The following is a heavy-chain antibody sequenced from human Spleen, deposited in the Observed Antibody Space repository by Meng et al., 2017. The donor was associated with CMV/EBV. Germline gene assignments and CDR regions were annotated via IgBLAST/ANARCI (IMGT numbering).Heavy chain of an antibody. Sequence: ASVKVSCKAFGYTFTSYYMHWVRQAPGQGLEWMGIINPRSGSTSPAQKLQGRITMSRDTSTNTVYMELSSLRSEDTAVYYCARGRIVVVPTVPGGYYYGLDVWGQGTTVTVSS. CDR1: GYTFTSYY. D-gene: IGHD2-2*01. J-gene: IGHJ6*02. CDR3: ARGRIVVVPTVPGGYYYGLDV. CDR2: INPRSGST. V-gene: IGHV1-46*04.